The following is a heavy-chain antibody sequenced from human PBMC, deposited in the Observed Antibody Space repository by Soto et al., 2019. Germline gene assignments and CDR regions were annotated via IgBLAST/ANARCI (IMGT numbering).Heavy chain of an antibody. V-gene: IGHV1-46*01. CDR3: GRSSGGGFGIIFGGTNWFGP. J-gene: IGHJ5*02. Sequence: VQLVQSGAEVRKPGASVKVSCKAPADTFTSYYINWVRQAPGQGLEWMGIINPNGGSTRYAQKFPGRSTLTRDTAASNVYKEMGNLRSNETALYFCGRSSGGGFGIIFGGTNWFGPWGQGTLVTVSS. CDR2: INPNGGST. CDR1: ADTFTSYY. D-gene: IGHD3-10*02.